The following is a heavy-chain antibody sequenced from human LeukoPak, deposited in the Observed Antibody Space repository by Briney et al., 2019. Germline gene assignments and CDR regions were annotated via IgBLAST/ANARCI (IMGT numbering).Heavy chain of an antibody. J-gene: IGHJ1*01. CDR2: ISWNSGII. CDR1: GFTFDESA. V-gene: IGHV3-9*01. Sequence: PGGSLRLSCVASGFTFDESAMHWVRQVPGKGLEWVSGISWNSGIIDYADSVKGRFTISRDNAKNSLYLQMNNLRPDDTAFYYCAKAPPYYSDSSGYFQHWGQGTLVTVSS. D-gene: IGHD3-22*01. CDR3: AKAPPYYSDSSGYFQH.